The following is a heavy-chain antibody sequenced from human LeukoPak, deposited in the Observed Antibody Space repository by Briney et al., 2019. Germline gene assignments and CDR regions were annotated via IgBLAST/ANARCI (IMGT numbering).Heavy chain of an antibody. D-gene: IGHD4-17*01. Sequence: GASVKVSCKASGYTFTGYYMHWVRQAPGQGLEWMGWINPNSGGTNYAQKFQGWVTMTRDTSISTAYMELSRLRSDDTAVYYCARVVGYGDRRGYFDLWGRGTLVTVSS. CDR1: GYTFTGYY. CDR3: ARVVGYGDRRGYFDL. CDR2: INPNSGGT. V-gene: IGHV1-2*04. J-gene: IGHJ2*01.